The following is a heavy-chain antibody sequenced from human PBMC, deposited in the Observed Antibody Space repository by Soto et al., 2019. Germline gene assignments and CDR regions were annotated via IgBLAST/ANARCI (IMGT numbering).Heavy chain of an antibody. Sequence: QLVEFGGGLVNPGGSLRLSCAASGFNFSNYYMAWVRQTPGKGLEWISYISSRASYTKYADSVEGRITVSRDNANGSLYLQMNSLRVEDTAIYYCARRQPMLFLDAWGQGTLVTVSS. CDR3: ARRQPMLFLDA. V-gene: IGHV3-11*06. D-gene: IGHD2-2*01. CDR2: ISSRASYT. CDR1: GFNFSNYY. J-gene: IGHJ4*02.